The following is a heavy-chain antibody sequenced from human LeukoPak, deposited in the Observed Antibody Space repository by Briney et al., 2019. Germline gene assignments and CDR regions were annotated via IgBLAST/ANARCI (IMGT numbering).Heavy chain of an antibody. Sequence: SETLSLTCTVSGGSISSSSYYWGWIRQPPGKGLGWIGSIYYSGSTYYNPSLKSRVTISVDTSKNQFSLKLSSVTAADTAVYYCARGVVVAGSYNWFDPWGQGTLVTVSS. CDR2: IYYSGST. V-gene: IGHV4-39*07. CDR1: GGSISSSSYY. J-gene: IGHJ5*02. D-gene: IGHD2-15*01. CDR3: ARGVVVAGSYNWFDP.